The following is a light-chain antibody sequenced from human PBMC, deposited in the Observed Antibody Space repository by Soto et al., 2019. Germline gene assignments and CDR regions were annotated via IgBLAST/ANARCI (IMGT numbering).Light chain of an antibody. CDR1: QSVSSSY. CDR3: QQYGSSPPWT. V-gene: IGKV3-20*01. CDR2: GAS. J-gene: IGKJ1*01. Sequence: EIVLTQSPGTLSLSPGERATLSCRASQSVSSSYLAWYQQKPGQAPRLLIYGASSSATGIPDRISSSGSGTDFTLTISRLEPEDFAVYYCQQYGSSPPWTFGQGTKVDIK.